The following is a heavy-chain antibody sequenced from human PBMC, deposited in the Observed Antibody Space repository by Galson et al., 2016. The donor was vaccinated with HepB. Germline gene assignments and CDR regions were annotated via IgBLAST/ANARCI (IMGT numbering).Heavy chain of an antibody. Sequence: SLRLSCAASGFTFSSYSMNWVRQAPGKGLEWLSYISSSSRTIYYAASVKGRFTISRDNAKNSLYLQMNSLRAEDTAVYYCARPIRPYYYYFVMDVWGQGTTVTVSS. J-gene: IGHJ6*02. CDR2: ISSSSRTI. CDR1: GFTFSSYS. CDR3: ARPIRPYYYYFVMDV. V-gene: IGHV3-48*04.